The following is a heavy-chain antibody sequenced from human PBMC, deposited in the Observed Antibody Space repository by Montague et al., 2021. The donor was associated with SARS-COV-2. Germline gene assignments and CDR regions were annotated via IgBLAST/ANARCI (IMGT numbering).Heavy chain of an antibody. J-gene: IGHJ6*02. V-gene: IGHV3-33*05. CDR3: ARDPGDYEGYYYGMDV. CDR2: ISYDGSNK. D-gene: IGHD4-17*01. Sequence: SLRLSCAASGFTFSSYGMHWARQAPGKGLEWVAVISYDGSNKYYVDSVKGRFTISRDNSKNTLYLQMNSLRAEDTAVYYRARDPGDYEGYYYGMDVWGQGTTVTVSS. CDR1: GFTFSSYG.